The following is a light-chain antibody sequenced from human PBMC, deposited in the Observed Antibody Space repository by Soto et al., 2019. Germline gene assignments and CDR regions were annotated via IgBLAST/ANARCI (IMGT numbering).Light chain of an antibody. CDR3: SSYTSGSTLYV. CDR1: TSDIGGYNY. J-gene: IGLJ1*01. CDR2: EVS. V-gene: IGLV2-14*01. Sequence: QSALTQPASVSGFPGQSIAISCTGTTSDIGGYNYVSWYQQPPGKAPKLVIFEVSNRPSGVSNRFSGSKSGNTASLTISGLQAEDEADYYCSSYTSGSTLYVFGTGTKLTVL.